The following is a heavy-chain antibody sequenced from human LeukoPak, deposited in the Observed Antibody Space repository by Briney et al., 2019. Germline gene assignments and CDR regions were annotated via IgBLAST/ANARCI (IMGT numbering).Heavy chain of an antibody. J-gene: IGHJ4*02. CDR2: ISSSSSYI. V-gene: IGHV3-21*01. CDR3: ARDKLMGDSYFVY. D-gene: IGHD2-21*02. CDR1: GFTFSSYT. Sequence: GGSLRLSCAASGFTFSSYTMNWVRQAPGKGLEWVSSISSSSSYIYYADSLKGRFTISRDNAKNSLYLQMNGLRAEDTAVYYCARDKLMGDSYFVYWGQGSLVTVSS.